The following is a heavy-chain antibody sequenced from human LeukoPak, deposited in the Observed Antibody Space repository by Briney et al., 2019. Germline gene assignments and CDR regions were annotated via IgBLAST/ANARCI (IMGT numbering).Heavy chain of an antibody. CDR3: AKTFYYSSSWYGNWFDP. D-gene: IGHD6-13*01. CDR1: GYTFTSYD. CDR2: MNPNSGNT. J-gene: IGHJ5*02. Sequence: GASVKVSCKASGYTFTSYDINWVRQATGQGLEWMGWMNPNSGNTGYAQKFQGRVTMTRNTSISTAYMELSSLRSEDTAVYYCAKTFYYSSSWYGNWFDPWGQGTLVTVSS. V-gene: IGHV1-8*01.